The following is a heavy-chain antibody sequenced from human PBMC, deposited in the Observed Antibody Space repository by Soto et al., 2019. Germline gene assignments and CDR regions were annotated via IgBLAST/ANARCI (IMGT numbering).Heavy chain of an antibody. CDR1: GGSISSGGYS. J-gene: IGHJ2*01. CDR3: ARTRPSTPGRYFDL. CDR2: IYHSGST. Sequence: QLQLQESGSGLVKPSQTLSLTCAVSGGSISSGGYSWSWIRQPPGKGLEWIGYIYHSGSTYYNPSLKSRVTIAVDRSKNQFSLKLSSVSAADTAVYYCARTRPSTPGRYFDLWGRGTLVTVSS. V-gene: IGHV4-30-2*01. D-gene: IGHD1-26*01.